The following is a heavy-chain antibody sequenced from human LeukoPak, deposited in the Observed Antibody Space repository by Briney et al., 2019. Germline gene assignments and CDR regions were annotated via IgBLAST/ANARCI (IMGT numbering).Heavy chain of an antibody. CDR3: ARGLGALFDY. V-gene: IGHV4-30-2*01. J-gene: IGHJ4*02. D-gene: IGHD3-16*01. Sequence: SQTLSLTCAVSGGSISSGGYSWSWIRQPPGKGLEWIGYIYHSGSTYYNPSLKSRVTISVDRSKNQFSLKLSSLTAADTAVYYYARGLGALFDYWGQGTLVTVSS. CDR2: IYHSGST. CDR1: GGSISSGGYS.